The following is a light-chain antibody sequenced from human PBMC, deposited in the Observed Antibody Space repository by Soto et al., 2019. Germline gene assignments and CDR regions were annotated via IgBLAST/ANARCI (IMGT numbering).Light chain of an antibody. V-gene: IGLV2-14*01. CDR2: MVS. CDR3: TSPTPGSLDV. Sequence: QSVLTQPASVSGSPGQSITISCTGTSSDVGNYNYVSWYQQYPGRVHKLLIYMVSNRPSGVSNRFSGSKSGNTASLTISGLQAEDEADYFCTSPTPGSLDVFGTGTKLTVL. CDR1: SSDVGNYNY. J-gene: IGLJ1*01.